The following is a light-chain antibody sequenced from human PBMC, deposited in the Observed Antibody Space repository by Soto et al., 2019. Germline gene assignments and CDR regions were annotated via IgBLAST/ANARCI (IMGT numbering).Light chain of an antibody. CDR1: SSNIGSNF. CDR3: AAWDYSLRGWV. J-gene: IGLJ3*02. V-gene: IGLV1-47*01. Sequence: QSVLTQPPSASGTPGPRVTISCSGSSSNIGSNFVYWYPQFPGTAPKLLFYRNNQRPSGVPDRFSGSKSGTSASLAISGLPSGDEADYYCAAWDYSLRGWVFGGGTKLTVL. CDR2: RNN.